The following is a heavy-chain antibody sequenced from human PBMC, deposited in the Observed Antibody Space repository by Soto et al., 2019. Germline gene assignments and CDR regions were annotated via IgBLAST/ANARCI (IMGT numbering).Heavy chain of an antibody. CDR3: ARRMQQRTGSHDF. J-gene: IGHJ4*02. Sequence: PGESLKISCKGSGYIFSNYWIGWVRQMPGKGLEWMGIIYPGDSDTKYSPSFQGQVTISADKSISTAYLQWSGLKASDTAMYFCARRMQQRTGSHDFWGQGTLVTVSS. CDR2: IYPGDSDT. D-gene: IGHD6-13*01. V-gene: IGHV5-51*01. CDR1: GYIFSNYW.